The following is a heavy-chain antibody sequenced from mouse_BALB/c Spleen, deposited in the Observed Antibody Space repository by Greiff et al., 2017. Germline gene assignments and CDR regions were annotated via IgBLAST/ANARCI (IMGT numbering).Heavy chain of an antibody. J-gene: IGHJ3*01. Sequence: EVKVEESGGGLVKPGGSLKLSCAASGFTFSSYAMSWVRQTPEKRLEWVASISSGGSTYYPDSVKGRFTISRDNARNILYLQMSSLRSEDTAMYYCAREGGSSSWFAYWGQGTLVTVSA. CDR2: ISSGGST. V-gene: IGHV5-6-5*01. CDR3: AREGGSSSWFAY. CDR1: GFTFSSYA. D-gene: IGHD1-1*01.